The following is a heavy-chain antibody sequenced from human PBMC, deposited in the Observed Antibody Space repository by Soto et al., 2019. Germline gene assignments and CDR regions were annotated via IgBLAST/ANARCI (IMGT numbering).Heavy chain of an antibody. CDR2: ISYDGSNK. V-gene: IGHV3-30*18. J-gene: IGHJ4*02. CDR1: GFTFSSYG. Sequence: GGSLRLSCAASGFTFSSYGMHWVRQAPGKGLEWVAVISYDGSNKYYADSVKGRFTISRDNSKITLYLQMNSLRVEDTAVYYCAKDRHGDGYNYFDYWGQGTLVTVSS. CDR3: AKDRHGDGYNYFDY. D-gene: IGHD5-12*01.